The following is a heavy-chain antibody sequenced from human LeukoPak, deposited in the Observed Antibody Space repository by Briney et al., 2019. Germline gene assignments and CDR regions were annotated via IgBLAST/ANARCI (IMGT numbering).Heavy chain of an antibody. CDR3: AKGPGARGHFNWFDP. D-gene: IGHD5-12*01. J-gene: IGHJ5*02. CDR1: GFSFSNYE. Sequence: PGGSLRLSRAASGFSFSNYEMNWVRQAPGKGLEWISYITASSTTIYYADSVKGRFTISRDNAKNSLYLQMNGLRGEDTAVYYCAKGPGARGHFNWFDPWGQGTLVTVSS. CDR2: ITASSTTI. V-gene: IGHV3-48*03.